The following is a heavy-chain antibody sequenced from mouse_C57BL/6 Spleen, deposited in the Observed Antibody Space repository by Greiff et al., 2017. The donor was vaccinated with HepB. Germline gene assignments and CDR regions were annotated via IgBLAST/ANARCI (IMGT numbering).Heavy chain of an antibody. CDR2: IYPGDGDT. V-gene: IGHV1-82*01. J-gene: IGHJ4*01. CDR1: GYAFSSSW. Sequence: VKLQQSGPELVKPGASVKISCKASGYAFSSSWMNWVKQRPGKGLEWIGRIYPGDGDTNYNGKFKGKATLTADKSSSTAYMQLSSLTSEDSAVYFCARSGDFGTVVATDYAMDYWGQGTSVTVSS. CDR3: ARSGDFGTVVATDYAMDY. D-gene: IGHD1-1*01.